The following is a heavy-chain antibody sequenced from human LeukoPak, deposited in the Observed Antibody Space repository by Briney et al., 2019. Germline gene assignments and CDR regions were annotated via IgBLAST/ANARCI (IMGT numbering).Heavy chain of an antibody. V-gene: IGHV4-34*01. D-gene: IGHD6-19*01. CDR2: ITHSGNT. Sequence: SETLSLTCAVHVGSFSGYCWNWIRQSPGKGLEWVGEITHSGNTNYNPSLKSRVTISIDTSKNQFSLKLSSVTAADTAVYYCARRQWLGRSPFDYWGQGTLGTVSS. J-gene: IGHJ4*02. CDR1: VGSFSGYC. CDR3: ARRQWLGRSPFDY.